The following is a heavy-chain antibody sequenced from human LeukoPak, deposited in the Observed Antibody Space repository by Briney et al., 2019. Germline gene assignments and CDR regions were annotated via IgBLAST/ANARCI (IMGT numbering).Heavy chain of an antibody. CDR3: ARQYSSGWYGHDY. Sequence: PETLSLTCTVSGGSISSYYWSWIRQPPGKGLEWIGYIYYSGSTNYNPSLKSRVTISVDTSKNQFSLKLSSVTAADTAVYYCARQYSSGWYGHDYWGQGTLVTVSS. CDR1: GGSISSYY. V-gene: IGHV4-59*08. CDR2: IYYSGST. J-gene: IGHJ4*02. D-gene: IGHD6-19*01.